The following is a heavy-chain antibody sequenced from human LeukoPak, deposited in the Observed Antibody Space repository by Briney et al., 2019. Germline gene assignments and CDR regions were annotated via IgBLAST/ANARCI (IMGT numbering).Heavy chain of an antibody. D-gene: IGHD4-23*01. Sequence: GGSLRLSCAASGFTFSNYWMSWVRQAPGKGLEWVSSISSSSSYIYYADSVKGRFTISRDNAKNSLYLQMNSLRAEDTAVYYCARDYDYGGNEPGPGEVDYWGQGTLVTVSS. CDR1: GFTFSNYW. CDR3: ARDYDYGGNEPGPGEVDY. CDR2: ISSSSSYI. J-gene: IGHJ4*02. V-gene: IGHV3-21*01.